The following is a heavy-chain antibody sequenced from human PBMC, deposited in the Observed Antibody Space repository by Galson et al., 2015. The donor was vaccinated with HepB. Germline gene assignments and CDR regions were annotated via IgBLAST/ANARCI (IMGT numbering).Heavy chain of an antibody. Sequence: ALRLSCAASGFTFSSYAMHWVRQAPGKGLEWVAVISYDGSNKYYADSVKGRFTISRDNSKNTLYLQMNSLRAEDTAVYYCARQLMYPGDAFDIWGQGTMVTVSS. CDR2: ISYDGSNK. J-gene: IGHJ3*02. CDR1: GFTFSSYA. D-gene: IGHD2-8*01. CDR3: ARQLMYPGDAFDI. V-gene: IGHV3-30-3*01.